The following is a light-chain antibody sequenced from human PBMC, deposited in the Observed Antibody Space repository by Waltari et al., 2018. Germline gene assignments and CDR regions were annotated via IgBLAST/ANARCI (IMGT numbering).Light chain of an antibody. CDR1: QSISKY. CDR2: EAT. V-gene: IGKV3-20*01. Sequence: EIRLTQSPGALFLSPGERATLSCTSSQSISKYLAWYQQKPGQAPRLLIYEATIRATGIPDRFSGSGFGTDFSLTISSLEPEDFAVYYCQKYGTLPATFGQGTKVEIK. CDR3: QKYGTLPAT. J-gene: IGKJ1*01.